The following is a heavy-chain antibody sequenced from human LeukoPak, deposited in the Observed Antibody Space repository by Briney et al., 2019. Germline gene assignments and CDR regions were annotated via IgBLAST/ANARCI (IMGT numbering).Heavy chain of an antibody. CDR3: ANLGKHGLYGDYGLGNY. CDR2: ISANGGST. V-gene: IGHV3-23*01. J-gene: IGHJ4*02. Sequence: GGSLKLSCAASGFTFSSYDMSWVRQAPGKGLEWVSAISANGGSTYYADFLKGRFTISRDNSKNTLYLQMNSLRSEDTAVYYCANLGKHGLYGDYGLGNYWGQGTLVTVSS. D-gene: IGHD4-17*01. CDR1: GFTFSSYD.